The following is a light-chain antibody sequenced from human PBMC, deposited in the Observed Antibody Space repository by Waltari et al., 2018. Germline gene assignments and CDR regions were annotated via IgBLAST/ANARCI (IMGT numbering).Light chain of an antibody. CDR1: QFSSTY. V-gene: IGKV1-39*01. CDR2: TAS. J-gene: IGKJ1*01. CDR3: QQTFRTPQT. Sequence: DIQMTQSPSSLSASIGDRVTITCRASQFSSTYVNWYQQKPGSAPHVLISTASTLQSGVPSRFSGSGAGTDFTLTISSLQPEDFATYFCQQTFRTPQTFGQGTKVEI.